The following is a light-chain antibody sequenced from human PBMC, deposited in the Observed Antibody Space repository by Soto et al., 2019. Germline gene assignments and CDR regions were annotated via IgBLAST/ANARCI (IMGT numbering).Light chain of an antibody. CDR3: CSYAGSSTWV. CDR2: EVS. CDR1: SSDVGSYNL. V-gene: IGLV2-23*02. J-gene: IGLJ3*02. Sequence: QSALTQPASVSGSPGQSITISCTGTSSDVGSYNLVSWYQQHPGKAPKLMIYEVSKRPSGVSNSFTGSKSGNTASLTFSGLQAEDEADYYCCSYAGSSTWVFGGGTKVTVL.